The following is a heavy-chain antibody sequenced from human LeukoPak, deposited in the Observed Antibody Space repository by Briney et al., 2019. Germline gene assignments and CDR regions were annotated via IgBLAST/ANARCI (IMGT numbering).Heavy chain of an antibody. D-gene: IGHD1-26*01. CDR1: GFTFSDYW. CDR3: ARVGGSNAFDI. Sequence: GGSLRLSCTASGFTFSDYWMHWVRQAPGKGLVWVSRINSDGSRTNYADCVKGRFTISRDNAKNTVFLQMNSLRAEDTAVYYCARVGGSNAFDIWGQGTMVIVSS. V-gene: IGHV3-74*01. J-gene: IGHJ3*02. CDR2: INSDGSRT.